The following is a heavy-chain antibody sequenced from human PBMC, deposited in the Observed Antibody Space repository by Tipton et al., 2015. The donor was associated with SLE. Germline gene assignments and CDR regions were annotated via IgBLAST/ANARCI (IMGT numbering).Heavy chain of an antibody. CDR1: GGSLSGHY. CDR3: AGAWQGYCSGGTCYVLDY. Sequence: TLSLTCGVYGGSLSGHYWSWFRQAPGKGLEWIGYISNSETTSYNPSLQSRVTISLDTSKNQFSLKLRSVTAADTAVYYCAGAWQGYCSGGTCYVLDYWGQGTLVTVSS. J-gene: IGHJ4*02. CDR2: ISNSETT. D-gene: IGHD2-15*01. V-gene: IGHV4-59*11.